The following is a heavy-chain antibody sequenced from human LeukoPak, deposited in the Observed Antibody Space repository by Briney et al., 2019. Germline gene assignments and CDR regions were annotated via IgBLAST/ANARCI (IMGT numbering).Heavy chain of an antibody. CDR1: GYSISSGYY. Sequence: SETLSLTCTVSGYSISSGYYWGWIRQPPGKGLEWIGNIYPTGSTYYNPSLKSRVTISVDTSKNQFSLKVSSVSAADTAVYYCARAYSSSWYWNRFDPWGQGTLVTVSS. D-gene: IGHD6-13*01. V-gene: IGHV4-38-2*02. CDR2: IYPTGST. J-gene: IGHJ5*02. CDR3: ARAYSSSWYWNRFDP.